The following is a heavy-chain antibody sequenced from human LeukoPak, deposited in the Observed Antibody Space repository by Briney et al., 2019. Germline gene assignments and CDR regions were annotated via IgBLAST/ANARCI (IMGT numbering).Heavy chain of an antibody. CDR3: ARSQGYSYGSSY. CDR1: GGSFGRYD. J-gene: IGHJ4*02. V-gene: IGHV1-69*13. Sequence: SVKVSCKAPGGSFGRYDISWVRQAPGQGLEWMGGIVPILGTANYAQKFQGRVTITADDSTGTAYMELTSLRSADTAVYYCARSQGYSYGSSYWGQGTLVTVSS. D-gene: IGHD5-18*01. CDR2: IVPILGTA.